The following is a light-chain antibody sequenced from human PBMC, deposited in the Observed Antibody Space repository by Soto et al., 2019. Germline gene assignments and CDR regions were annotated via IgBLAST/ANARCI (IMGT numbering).Light chain of an antibody. CDR1: SSNIGAGYD. CDR3: CSSAPGRTVV. Sequence: QSVLTQPPSVSGAPGQRVTISCTGSSSNIGAGYDVHWYQQFPGTAPKLLIYGNSNRPSGVPDRFSGSKSGTSASLAITGLQAEDEADYFCCSSAPGRTVVFGTGTKLTVL. CDR2: GNS. J-gene: IGLJ1*01. V-gene: IGLV1-40*01.